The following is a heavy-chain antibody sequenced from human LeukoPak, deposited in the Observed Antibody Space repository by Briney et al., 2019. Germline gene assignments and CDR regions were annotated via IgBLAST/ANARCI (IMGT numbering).Heavy chain of an antibody. V-gene: IGHV3-21*01. Sequence: GGSLRLSCGASGFTFSSYSMNWVRQAPGKGLEWVSSISSSSSYIYHAESVKGRFTFSRDNAKNSLYLQMNSLRAEVTAVYYCARAVTVAWSERRPGYFYMDVWGKGTTVTVSS. CDR2: ISSSSSYI. CDR3: ARAVTVAWSERRPGYFYMDV. D-gene: IGHD6-19*01. J-gene: IGHJ6*03. CDR1: GFTFSSYS.